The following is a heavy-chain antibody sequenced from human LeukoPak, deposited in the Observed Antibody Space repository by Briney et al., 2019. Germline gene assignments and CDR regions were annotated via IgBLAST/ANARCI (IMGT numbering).Heavy chain of an antibody. CDR3: ARGVPEYYDFWSGYFYYFDY. CDR1: GGSVSSDTYY. Sequence: PSETLSLTCTVSGGSVSSDTYYWSWIRQPPGKGLEWIGYIYYSGSTNYNPSLKSRVTISVDTSKNQFSLKLTSVTAADTAVYYCARGVPEYYDFWSGYFYYFDYWGQGTLVTVSS. V-gene: IGHV4-61*01. J-gene: IGHJ4*02. D-gene: IGHD3-3*01. CDR2: IYYSGST.